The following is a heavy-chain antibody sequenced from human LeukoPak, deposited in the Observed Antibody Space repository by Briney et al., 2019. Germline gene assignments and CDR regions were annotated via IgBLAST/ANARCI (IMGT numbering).Heavy chain of an antibody. J-gene: IGHJ4*02. CDR1: GYTFTSYG. CDR3: ARAVAQPTAYYFDY. D-gene: IGHD6-19*01. V-gene: IGHV1-18*01. Sequence: GASVKASCKASGYTFTSYGISWVRQAPGQGLEWMGWISAYNGNTNYAQKLQGRVTMTTDTSTSTAYMELRSLRSDDTAVYYCARAVAQPTAYYFDYWGQGTLVTVSS. CDR2: ISAYNGNT.